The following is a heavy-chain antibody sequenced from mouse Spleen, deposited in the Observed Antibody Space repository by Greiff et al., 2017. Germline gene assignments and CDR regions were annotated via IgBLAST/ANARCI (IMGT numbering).Heavy chain of an antibody. CDR3: AREYRNYFDY. V-gene: IGHV5-9*01. D-gene: IGHD2-10*02. CDR2: ISGGGGNT. CDR1: GFTFSSYT. Sequence: EVKVVESGGGLVKPGGSLKLSCAASGFTFSSYTMSWVRQTPEKRLEWVATISGGGGNTYYPDSVKGRFTISRDNAKNTLYLQMSSLRSEDTALYYCAREYRNYFDYWGQGTTLTVSS. J-gene: IGHJ2*01.